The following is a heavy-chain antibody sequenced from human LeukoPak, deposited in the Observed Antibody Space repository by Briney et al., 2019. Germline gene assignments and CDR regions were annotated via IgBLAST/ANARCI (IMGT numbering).Heavy chain of an antibody. D-gene: IGHD1-26*01. CDR3: ARHPYSGSYHFDY. CDR1: GYTFTDYY. J-gene: IGHJ4*02. Sequence: GASVKVSCKASGYTFTDYYIHWVRQAPGQGLEWMGLINSNSGGTNSAQKFQGRVTMTRDTSISTAYMELSRLRSDDTAVYYCARHPYSGSYHFDYWGQGTLVTVSS. CDR2: INSNSGGT. V-gene: IGHV1-2*02.